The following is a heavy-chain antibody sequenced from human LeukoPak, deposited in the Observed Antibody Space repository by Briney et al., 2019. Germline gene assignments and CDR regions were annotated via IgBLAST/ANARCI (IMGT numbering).Heavy chain of an antibody. Sequence: SETLSLTCTVSGGSISSGSYYWSWIRQPAGKGLEWIGYIYYRGSANYNPSLKSRVTISVDTSKNQFSLKLSSVTAADTAVYYCARAGNYYTSGSYLGYWGQGTLVTVSS. J-gene: IGHJ4*02. D-gene: IGHD3-10*01. CDR1: GGSISSGSYY. V-gene: IGHV4-61*10. CDR3: ARAGNYYTSGSYLGY. CDR2: IYYRGSA.